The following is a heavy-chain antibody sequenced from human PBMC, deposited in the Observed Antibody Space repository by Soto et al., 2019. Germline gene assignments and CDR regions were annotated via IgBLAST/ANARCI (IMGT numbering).Heavy chain of an antibody. CDR3: GGHPSAIAEAGRTLAAFYYYGIEV. V-gene: IGHV1-69*13. CDR2: IIRIFGTA. D-gene: IGHD6-13*01. Sequence: SSVKVSCKASGGTFSSYAISWVRLAPGQGLEGMGGIIRIFGTANYAQKFQCRVTSTADESASTAYMELSSGRSEDTAGYYCGGHPSAIAEAGRTLAAFYYYGIEVWGQGNTVTVSS. CDR1: GGTFSSYA. J-gene: IGHJ6*02.